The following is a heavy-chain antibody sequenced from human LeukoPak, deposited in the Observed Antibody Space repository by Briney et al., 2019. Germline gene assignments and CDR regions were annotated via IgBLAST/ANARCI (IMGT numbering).Heavy chain of an antibody. V-gene: IGHV3-30*04. J-gene: IGHJ4*02. Sequence: GGSLRLPCAASGFTFSSYAMYWVRQAPGKGLDWVAVISYDGSNKYYADSVKGQFTISRDNSKNTLYLQMNSLRAEDTAVYYCARDLDGSLDYWGQGTLVTVSS. D-gene: IGHD1-1*01. CDR2: ISYDGSNK. CDR3: ARDLDGSLDY. CDR1: GFTFSSYA.